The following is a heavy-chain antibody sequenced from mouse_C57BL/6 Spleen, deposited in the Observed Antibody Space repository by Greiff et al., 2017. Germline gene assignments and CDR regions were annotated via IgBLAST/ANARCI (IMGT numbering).Heavy chain of an antibody. CDR1: GYTFTSYW. V-gene: IGHV1-69*01. Sequence: QVQLQQSGAELVMPGASVKLSCKASGYTFTSYWMHWVKQRPGQGLEWIGEIDPSDSYTNYNQKFKGKSTLTVDKSSSTAYMQLSSLTSEDSAVYYCARRGITTVVAFHWYFDVWGTGTTVTVSS. CDR2: IDPSDSYT. CDR3: ARRGITTVVAFHWYFDV. J-gene: IGHJ1*03. D-gene: IGHD1-1*01.